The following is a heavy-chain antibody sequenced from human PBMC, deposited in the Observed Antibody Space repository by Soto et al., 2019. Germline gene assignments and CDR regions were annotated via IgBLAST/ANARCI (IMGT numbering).Heavy chain of an antibody. Sequence: DVQLVESGGGLVQPGGSLRLSCSASGFTFSSYSMNWVRQAPGKGLEWLSYINFSSDVIYYADSVKGRFTISRDNAENSLFLQMSSLRDEYTGVYYCVRVAGGSFVWGQGTLVTVSS. CDR2: INFSSDVI. CDR1: GFTFSSYS. CDR3: VRVAGGSFV. J-gene: IGHJ4*02. V-gene: IGHV3-48*02. D-gene: IGHD2-15*01.